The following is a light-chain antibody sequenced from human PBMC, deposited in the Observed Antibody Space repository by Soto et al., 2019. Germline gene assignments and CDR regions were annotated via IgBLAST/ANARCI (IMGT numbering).Light chain of an antibody. Sequence: QSALTQPASVSGSPGQSITISCTGTNSDVGSYNLVSWFQQHPGKAPKLMIYDVSKWPSGVSNRFSGSKSGNTASLTISGLQAEDEADYYCCSYAGSSTFPHWVFGGGTQLTVL. CDR3: CSYAGSSTFPHWV. J-gene: IGLJ3*02. V-gene: IGLV2-23*02. CDR2: DVS. CDR1: NSDVGSYNL.